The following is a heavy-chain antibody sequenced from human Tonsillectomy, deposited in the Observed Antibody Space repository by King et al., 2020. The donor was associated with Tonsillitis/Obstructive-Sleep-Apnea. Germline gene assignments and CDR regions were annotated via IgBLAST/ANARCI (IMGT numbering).Heavy chain of an antibody. Sequence: VQLVESGGGLVQPGGSLRLSCAASRFTFSSYWMHWVRQPPGKGLVWVSRINSDGSSTTYADSVKGRFTISRDNAKNTLYLQMNSLRAEDTAVYYCARTEYSNNDWYFDLWGRGTLVTVSS. J-gene: IGHJ2*01. CDR2: INSDGSST. CDR3: ARTEYSNNDWYFDL. CDR1: RFTFSSYW. D-gene: IGHD6-6*01. V-gene: IGHV3-74*01.